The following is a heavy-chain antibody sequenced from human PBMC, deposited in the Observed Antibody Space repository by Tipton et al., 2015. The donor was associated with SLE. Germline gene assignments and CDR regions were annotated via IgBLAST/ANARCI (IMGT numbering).Heavy chain of an antibody. CDR3: ARREYSTSSEEY. J-gene: IGHJ4*02. CDR2: IFYSGDA. V-gene: IGHV4-61*01. Sequence: TLSLTCTISGGSVSSASYYWTWIRQPPGKGMEWLGYIFYSGDATYHPSLKSRVTISIDTSKNQFSLKLNSVTAADTAVYYCARREYSTSSEEYWGQGTLVTVSS. CDR1: GGSVSSASYY. D-gene: IGHD6-6*01.